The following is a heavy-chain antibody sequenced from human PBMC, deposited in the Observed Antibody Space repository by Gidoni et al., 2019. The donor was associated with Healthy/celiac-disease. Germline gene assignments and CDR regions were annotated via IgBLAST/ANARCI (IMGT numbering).Heavy chain of an antibody. CDR3: TTDLPYPYSGYEWGGYYFDY. J-gene: IGHJ4*02. CDR2: IESKTDGRTT. CDR1: GFTFSNAW. Sequence: EVQPVEPGGGLVKLGGSLRLSCTASGFTFSNAWMTLARKAPGHGLVWIGRIESKTDGRTTDYATPVKGRFTITRDDSRNTLCLQMNSLKTEDTAVYYCTTDLPYPYSGYEWGGYYFDYWGQGTLVTVSS. D-gene: IGHD5-12*01. V-gene: IGHV3-15*04.